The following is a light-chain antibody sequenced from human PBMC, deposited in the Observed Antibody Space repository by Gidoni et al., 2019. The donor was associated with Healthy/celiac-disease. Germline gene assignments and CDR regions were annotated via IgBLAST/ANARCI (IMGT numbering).Light chain of an antibody. J-gene: IGLJ2*01. V-gene: IGLV1-40*01. CDR2: GNN. CDR1: SSNIVAGYD. Sequence: SVLTLPHSVSGAPAQRVTISCTGSSSNIVAGYDVQWYQQLPGTAPKLLIYGNNNRPSGVPDRFSGSKSGTSASLAITGLQAEDEADYYCQSYDSSLSGSVVFGGGTKLTVL. CDR3: QSYDSSLSGSVV.